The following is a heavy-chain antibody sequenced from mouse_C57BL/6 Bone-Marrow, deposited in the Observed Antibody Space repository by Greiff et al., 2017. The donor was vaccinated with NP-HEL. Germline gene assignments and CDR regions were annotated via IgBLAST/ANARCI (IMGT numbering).Heavy chain of an antibody. CDR2: ISSGGSYT. CDR1: GFTFSSYG. V-gene: IGHV5-6*01. D-gene: IGHD1-1*01. Sequence: EVKVVESGGDLVKPGGSLKLSCAASGFTFSSYGMSWVRQTPDKRLEWVATISSGGSYTYYPDSVKGRFTISRDNAKNTLYLQMSSLKSEDTAMYYCARGEVVRAMDYWGQGTSVTVSS. CDR3: ARGEVVRAMDY. J-gene: IGHJ4*01.